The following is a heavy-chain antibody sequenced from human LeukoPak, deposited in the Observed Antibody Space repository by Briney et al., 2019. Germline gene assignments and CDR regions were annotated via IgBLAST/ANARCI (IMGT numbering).Heavy chain of an antibody. CDR3: ARHRSHRRVWGSYRYPQTPFHY. J-gene: IGHJ4*02. Sequence: SETLSLTCAVYGGSFSGYYWGWIRQPPGKGLEWIGTVYYSGSTYYNPSLKSRVTISVDTSKNQFSLKLRSVTAADTAVYYCARHRSHRRVWGSYRYPQTPFHYWGQGTLVTVSS. V-gene: IGHV4-39*01. D-gene: IGHD3-16*02. CDR2: VYYSGST. CDR1: GGSFSGYY.